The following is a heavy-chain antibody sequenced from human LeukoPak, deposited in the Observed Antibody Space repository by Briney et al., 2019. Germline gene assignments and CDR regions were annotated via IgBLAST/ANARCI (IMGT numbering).Heavy chain of an antibody. Sequence: SETLSLTCTISGGSISSYYWSWIRQPPGKGLEWIGYIYYTGSTNHNPSLKSRVTISVDTSKNQFSLKLSSVTAADTAVYYCARVVRGDSGYYYYYMDVWGKGTTVTISS. CDR3: ARVVRGDSGYYYYYMDV. V-gene: IGHV4-59*01. D-gene: IGHD3-10*01. J-gene: IGHJ6*03. CDR1: GGSISSYY. CDR2: IYYTGST.